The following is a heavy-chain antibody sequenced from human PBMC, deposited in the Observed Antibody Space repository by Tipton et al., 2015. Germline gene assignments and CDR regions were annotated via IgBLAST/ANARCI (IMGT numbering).Heavy chain of an antibody. CDR1: GFTFSSYG. V-gene: IGHV3-33*01. D-gene: IGHD3-22*01. CDR2: IWHDGRNA. J-gene: IGHJ4*02. Sequence: RSLRLSCAASGFTFSSYGMHWVRQAPGKGLEWVALIWHDGRNAYYADSVKGRFTISRDNSKNTLYLQVNSLRPEDTAVYYCARNLHPRLYYDSSAYWGQGTLVTVSS. CDR3: ARNLHPRLYYDSSAY.